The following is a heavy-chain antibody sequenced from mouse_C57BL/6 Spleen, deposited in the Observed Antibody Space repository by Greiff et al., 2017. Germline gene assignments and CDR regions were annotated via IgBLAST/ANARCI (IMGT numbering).Heavy chain of an antibody. CDR2: IYPGSGNT. CDR1: GYSFTSYY. J-gene: IGHJ2*01. D-gene: IGHD1-1*01. CDR3: AREEGNYGGDY. Sequence: QVQLKESGPELVKPRASVKISCKASGYSFTSYYIHWVKQRPGQGLEWIGWIYPGSGNTKYNEKFKGKATLTADTSSSTAYMQLSSLTSEDSAVYYCAREEGNYGGDYWGQGTTLTVSS. V-gene: IGHV1-66*01.